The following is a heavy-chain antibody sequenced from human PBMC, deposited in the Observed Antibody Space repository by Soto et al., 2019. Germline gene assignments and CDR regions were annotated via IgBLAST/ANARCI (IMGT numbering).Heavy chain of an antibody. Sequence: SETLSLTCTVSGGSVSSGSYYWSWIRQPPGKGLEWIGYIYYSGSTNYNPSLKSRVTISVDTSKNQFSLKLSSVTAADTAVYYCAGEYNWNYSWFDYWGQGTLVTVSS. J-gene: IGHJ4*02. V-gene: IGHV4-61*01. CDR1: GGSVSSGSYY. CDR2: IYYSGST. D-gene: IGHD1-7*01. CDR3: AGEYNWNYSWFDY.